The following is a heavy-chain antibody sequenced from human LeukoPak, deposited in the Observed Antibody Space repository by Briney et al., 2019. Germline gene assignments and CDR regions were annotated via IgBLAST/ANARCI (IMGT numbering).Heavy chain of an antibody. CDR1: GFTFSNYA. D-gene: IGHD2-15*01. V-gene: IGHV3-23*01. CDR2: ISGSDGST. Sequence: GGSLRLSCAASGFTFSNYAMSWVRQAPGKGLEWVSAISGSDGSTNYADSVKGRFTISRDNSKNTLYLQMNSLRAEDTAAYYCARSGLNRFDYWGQGTLVTVSS. CDR3: ARSGLNRFDY. J-gene: IGHJ4*02.